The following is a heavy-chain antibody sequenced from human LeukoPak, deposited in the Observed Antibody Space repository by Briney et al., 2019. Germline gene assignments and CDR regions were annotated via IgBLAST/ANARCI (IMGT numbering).Heavy chain of an antibody. CDR3: AKDRSSGYYPNWFDP. V-gene: IGHV3-23*01. CDR1: GFTFSNYG. CDR2: ISGSGGRT. D-gene: IGHD3-22*01. Sequence: GGSLRLSCAASGFTFSNYGMNWVRQPPGKGLEWVSAISGSGGRTYYADSVKGRFTISRDNSKNTLYLQMNSLRAEDTAVYYCAKDRSSGYYPNWFDPWGQGTLVTVSS. J-gene: IGHJ5*02.